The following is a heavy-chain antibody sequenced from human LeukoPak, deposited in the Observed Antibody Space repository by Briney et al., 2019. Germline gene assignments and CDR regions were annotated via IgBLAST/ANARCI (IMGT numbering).Heavy chain of an antibody. CDR3: ASGDSSSWYFWFDP. Sequence: PETLSLTCAVYGGSFSGYYWSWIRQPPGEGLEWIGEINHSGSTNYNPSLKSRVTISVDTSKNQFSLKLSSVTAADTAVYYCASGDSSSWYFWFDPWGQGTLVTVSS. J-gene: IGHJ5*02. CDR1: GGSFSGYY. D-gene: IGHD6-13*01. CDR2: INHSGST. V-gene: IGHV4-34*01.